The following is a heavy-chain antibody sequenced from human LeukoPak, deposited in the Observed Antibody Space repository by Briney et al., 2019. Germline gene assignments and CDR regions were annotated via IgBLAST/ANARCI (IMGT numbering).Heavy chain of an antibody. D-gene: IGHD3-16*01. V-gene: IGHV3-23*01. Sequence: GGSLRLSCAASGFTFSSYAMSWVRQAPGKGLEWVSAISGSGGSTYYADSVKGRFTISRDNSKNTLYPQMNSLRAEDTAVYYCASRTRYDYVWGSYPLEVGYYFDYWGQGTLVTVSS. CDR2: ISGSGGST. CDR3: ASRTRYDYVWGSYPLEVGYYFDY. J-gene: IGHJ4*02. CDR1: GFTFSSYA.